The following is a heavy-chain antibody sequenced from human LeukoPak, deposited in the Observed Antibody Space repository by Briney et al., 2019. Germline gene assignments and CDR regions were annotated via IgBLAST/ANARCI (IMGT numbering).Heavy chain of an antibody. D-gene: IGHD3-22*01. J-gene: IGHJ4*02. CDR2: IPYDGSNK. V-gene: IGHV3-30*18. CDR1: GFTFSSYG. Sequence: GGSLRLSCAASGFTFSSYGMHWVRQAPGKGLEWVAVIPYDGSNKYYADSVKGRFTISRDNSKNTLYLQMNSLRAEDTAVYYCANLVHYDSSGYYWGQGTLVTVSS. CDR3: ANLVHYDSSGYY.